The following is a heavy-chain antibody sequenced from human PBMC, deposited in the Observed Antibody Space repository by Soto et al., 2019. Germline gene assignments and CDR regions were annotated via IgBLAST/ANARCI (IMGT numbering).Heavy chain of an antibody. J-gene: IGHJ5*02. D-gene: IGHD3-3*01. Sequence: SVKVSCNASGGTFSSYAISWVRQAPGQGLEWMGGIIPIFGTANYAQKFQGRVTITADKSTSTAYMELRSLRSEDTAVYYCARRTDRYDFWSGPGWFDPWGQGTLVTFSS. V-gene: IGHV1-69*06. CDR1: GGTFSSYA. CDR2: IIPIFGTA. CDR3: ARRTDRYDFWSGPGWFDP.